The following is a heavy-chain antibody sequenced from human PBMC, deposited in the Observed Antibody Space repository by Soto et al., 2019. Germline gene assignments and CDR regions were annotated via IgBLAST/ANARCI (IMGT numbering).Heavy chain of an antibody. V-gene: IGHV3-33*01. Sequence: GGSLRLSCAASGFTFSSYGMHWVRQAPGKGLEWVAVIWYDGSNKYYADSVKGRFTISRDNSKNTLYLQMNSLRAEDTAVYYCVREVRVGGDSYGYYFDYWGQGTLVTVSS. CDR3: VREVRVGGDSYGYYFDY. J-gene: IGHJ4*02. D-gene: IGHD5-18*01. CDR1: GFTFSSYG. CDR2: IWYDGSNK.